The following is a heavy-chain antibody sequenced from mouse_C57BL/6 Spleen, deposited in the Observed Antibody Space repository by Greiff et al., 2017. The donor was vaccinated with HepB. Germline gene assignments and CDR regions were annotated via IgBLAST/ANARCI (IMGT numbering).Heavy chain of an antibody. CDR1: GYTFTSYW. J-gene: IGHJ3*01. Sequence: QVQLQQPGAELVKPGASVKLSCKASGYTFTSYWMQWLKQRPGEGLEWIGEIDPSDGNTNYNQKFKGQATLTLDTSSSTAYMQLTSLTSEDSAVYYCALYYGNNYEAYWGQGTLVTVSA. CDR3: ALYYGNNYEAY. V-gene: IGHV1-50*01. D-gene: IGHD1-1*01. CDR2: IDPSDGNT.